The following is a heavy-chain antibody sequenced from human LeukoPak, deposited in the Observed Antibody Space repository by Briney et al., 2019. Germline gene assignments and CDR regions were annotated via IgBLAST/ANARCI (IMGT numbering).Heavy chain of an antibody. CDR2: IAHSGST. CDR3: ARDLMRTYYSDSGSYSQGSVDP. Sequence: KPSETLSLTCTVYGGSLRPYYWNWIRQSPGKGLEWIGEIAHSGSTNYNASLKSRVTISIDTSRDQVSLKLTSVTDADTAVYYCARDLMRTYYSDSGSYSQGSVDPWGQGTLVTVSS. J-gene: IGHJ5*02. D-gene: IGHD3-10*01. V-gene: IGHV4-34*01. CDR1: GGSLRPYY.